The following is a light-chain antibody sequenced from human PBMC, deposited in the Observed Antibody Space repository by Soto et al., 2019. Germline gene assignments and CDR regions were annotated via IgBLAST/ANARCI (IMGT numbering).Light chain of an antibody. CDR3: HQYSDSPQT. CDR1: QTVRNRY. J-gene: IGKJ1*01. CDR2: GAY. V-gene: IGKV3-20*01. Sequence: EILLTQSPGTLSLSPGERATLSCRASQTVRNRYLAWYQQKPGQAPRLLVHGAYARATGIPDRFRGSGSGTDFTLIITTLEPEDFAVYFCHQYSDSPQTFGQGTKVDIK.